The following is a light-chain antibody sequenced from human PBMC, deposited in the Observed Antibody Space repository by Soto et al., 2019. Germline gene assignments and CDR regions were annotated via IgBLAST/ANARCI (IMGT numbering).Light chain of an antibody. V-gene: IGKV1-17*01. Sequence: DIQMTQSPSSLSASVGDRVTITCRASQGIGSALGWYQQKPRKAPKRLIYAASSLQSGVPSRFSGSGSGTEFTRTISSLQPEDFATDYCLQRNSYPPTFGGGTRVDIK. CDR2: AAS. J-gene: IGKJ4*01. CDR1: QGIGSA. CDR3: LQRNSYPPT.